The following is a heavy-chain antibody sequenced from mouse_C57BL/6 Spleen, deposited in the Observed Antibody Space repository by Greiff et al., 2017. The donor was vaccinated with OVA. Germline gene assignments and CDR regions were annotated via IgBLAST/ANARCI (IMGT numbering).Heavy chain of an antibody. CDR1: GYSFTGYY. V-gene: IGHV1-42*01. Sequence: EVKLMESGPELVKPGASVKMSCKASGYSFTGYYMNWVKQSPEKSLEWIGEINPSTGGTTYNQKFKAKATLTVDKSSSTAYMQLKSLTSEDSAVYYCARWTTVVAYYAMDYWGQGTSVTVSS. J-gene: IGHJ4*01. CDR3: ARWTTVVAYYAMDY. D-gene: IGHD1-1*01. CDR2: INPSTGGT.